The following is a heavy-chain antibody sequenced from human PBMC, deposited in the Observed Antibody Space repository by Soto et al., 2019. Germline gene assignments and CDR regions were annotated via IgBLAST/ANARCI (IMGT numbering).Heavy chain of an antibody. CDR2: IYDSVNT. CDR1: GDSLSSGGHY. CDR3: ARVNHRGYFAILTDY. J-gene: IGHJ4*02. Sequence: TLSLTCTVSGDSLSSGGHYWSWIRQHPGKGLEWIGHIYDSVNTYYSPSLRSRVTISADMSKNQFSLNLRSVTAADTAVYYCARVNHRGYFAILTDYWGQGTLVTVSS. V-gene: IGHV4-31*03. D-gene: IGHD3-9*01.